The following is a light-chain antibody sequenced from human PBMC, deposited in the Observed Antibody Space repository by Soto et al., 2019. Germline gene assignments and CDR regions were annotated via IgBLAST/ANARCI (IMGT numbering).Light chain of an antibody. CDR1: QSISSY. Sequence: DIQVTQSPSSLSASVGDRVTITCRASQSISSYLNWYQQKPGKAPKPLIYAASSLQSGVPSRFSGSGSGTDFTLTISSLQPEDFATYYCQQSYSTPHTFGQGTKVDIK. V-gene: IGKV1-39*01. CDR2: AAS. J-gene: IGKJ1*01. CDR3: QQSYSTPHT.